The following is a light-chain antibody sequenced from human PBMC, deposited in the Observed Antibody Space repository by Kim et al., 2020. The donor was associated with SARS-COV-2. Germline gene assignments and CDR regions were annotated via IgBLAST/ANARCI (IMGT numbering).Light chain of an antibody. V-gene: IGLV3-1*01. CDR2: QDN. CDR1: KVGYKY. CDR3: QAWDNSTACV. Sequence: VSTGHITSVNCTGEKVGYKYACWYQQRAVLAPVLVIYQDNKRPSGITGRFSCSNAGNTATLTISGTQAMDEADYYCQAWDNSTACVFGTGTKVTVL. J-gene: IGLJ1*01.